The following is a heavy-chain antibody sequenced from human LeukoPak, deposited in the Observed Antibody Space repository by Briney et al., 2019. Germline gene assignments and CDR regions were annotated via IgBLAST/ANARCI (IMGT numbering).Heavy chain of an antibody. D-gene: IGHD3-10*01. V-gene: IGHV1-69*06. Sequence: ASVKVSCKASGGTFSSYAISWVRQAPGQGLEWMGGIIPIFGTANYAQKFQGRVTITADKSTSTAYMELSSLRSEDTAVYYCARAGSPKWFGELLIDYWGQGTLVTVSS. CDR3: ARAGSPKWFGELLIDY. CDR1: GGTFSSYA. J-gene: IGHJ4*02. CDR2: IIPIFGTA.